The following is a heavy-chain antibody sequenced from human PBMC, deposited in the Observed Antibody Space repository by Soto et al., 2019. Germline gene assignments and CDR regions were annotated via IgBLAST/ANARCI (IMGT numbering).Heavy chain of an antibody. J-gene: IGHJ5*02. Sequence: QLQLQESGPGLVKPSETLSLTCTVSGGSISSSRLYWGWIRQPPGKGLEWIGTIYYSGNTYYNPSLKSRVTISVDTSKNQFSLKLSSVTAADTAVYYWARHPSWLYWFDPWGQGTLVTVSS. CDR3: ARHPSWLYWFDP. V-gene: IGHV4-39*01. CDR1: GGSISSSRLY. D-gene: IGHD5-12*01. CDR2: IYYSGNT.